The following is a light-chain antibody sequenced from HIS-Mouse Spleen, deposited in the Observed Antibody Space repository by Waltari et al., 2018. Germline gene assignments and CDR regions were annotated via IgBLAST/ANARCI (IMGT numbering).Light chain of an antibody. Sequence: SYELTQPPSVSVSPGQPARITCSGDAFPKQSADWYQQKPGQAPVLVIYKDSERPSGIPERFSGSSSGTTVTLTISGVQAEDEADYYCQSADSSGTYWVFGGGTKLTVL. V-gene: IGLV3-25*03. CDR3: QSADSSGTYWV. J-gene: IGLJ3*02. CDR2: KDS. CDR1: AFPKQS.